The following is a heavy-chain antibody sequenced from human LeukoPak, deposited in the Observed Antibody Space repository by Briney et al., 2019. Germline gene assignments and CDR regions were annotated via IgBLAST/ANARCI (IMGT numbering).Heavy chain of an antibody. J-gene: IGHJ6*04. D-gene: IGHD3-10*01. CDR2: ISSSGSTI. CDR3: ASTGAYYYYGMDV. V-gene: IGHV3-48*03. Sequence: GGSLRLSCAASGFTFSSYEMNWVRQAPGKGLEWVSYISSSGSTIYYADSVKGRFTISRDNAKNSLCLQMNSLRAEDTAVYYCASTGAYYYYGMDVWGKGTTVTVSS. CDR1: GFTFSSYE.